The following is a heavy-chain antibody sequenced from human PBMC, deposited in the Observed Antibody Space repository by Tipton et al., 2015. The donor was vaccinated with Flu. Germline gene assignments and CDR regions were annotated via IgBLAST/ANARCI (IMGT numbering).Heavy chain of an antibody. D-gene: IGHD6-13*01. Sequence: TLSLTCTVSGGSISSYYWSWIRQPAGKGLEWIGRIYTSGSTNYNPSLKSRVTMTVDTSKNQFSLKLSSVTAADTAAYYCAIDAQQLVHRYYYYGIVVWGQARACTVSS. CDR1: GGSISSYY. CDR3: AIDAQQLVHRYYYYGIVV. CDR2: IYTSGST. J-gene: IGHJ6*02. V-gene: IGHV4-4*07.